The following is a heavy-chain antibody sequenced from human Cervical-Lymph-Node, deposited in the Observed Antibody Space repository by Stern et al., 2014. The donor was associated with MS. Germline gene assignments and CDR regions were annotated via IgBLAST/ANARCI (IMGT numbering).Heavy chain of an antibody. CDR3: ATDRRYCSSTSCYVVGYYGMDV. CDR1: GGTFSSYA. J-gene: IGHJ6*02. CDR2: IIPIFGTA. D-gene: IGHD2-2*01. Sequence: VQLVESGAEVKKPGSSVKVSCKASGGTFSSYAISWVRQAPGQGLEWMGGIIPIFGTANYAQKFQGRVTITADESTSTAYMELSSLRSEDTAVYYCATDRRYCSSTSCYVVGYYGMDVWGQGTTVTVSS. V-gene: IGHV1-69*01.